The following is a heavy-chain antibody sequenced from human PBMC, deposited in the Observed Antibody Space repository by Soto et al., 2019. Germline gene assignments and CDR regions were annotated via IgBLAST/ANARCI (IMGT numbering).Heavy chain of an antibody. CDR2: FDPEDGET. V-gene: IGHV1-24*01. Sequence: GASVKVSCKVSGDTLTELSMHWVRQAPGKGLEWMGGFDPEDGETIYAQKFQGRVTMTEDTSTDTAYMELSSLRSEDTAVYYCATGLQSAMWAFDIWGQATMLTVSS. CDR1: GDTLTELS. D-gene: IGHD5-12*01. J-gene: IGHJ3*02. CDR3: ATGLQSAMWAFDI.